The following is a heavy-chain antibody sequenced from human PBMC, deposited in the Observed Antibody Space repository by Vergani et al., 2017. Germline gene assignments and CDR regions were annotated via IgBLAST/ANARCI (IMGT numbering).Heavy chain of an antibody. CDR3: ARGNWKQQPAGGLDY. J-gene: IGHJ4*02. CDR1: GGSFIGYY. CDR2: INHSGST. D-gene: IGHD1-20*01. Sequence: QVQLQQWGAGLLKPSETLSLTCAVYGGSFIGYYWSWIRQPPGKGLEWFGEINHSGSTNYNPSLKSRVTISVDTSKNQFSLKLSSVTAADTAVYYCARGNWKQQPAGGLDYWGQGTLVTVSS. V-gene: IGHV4-34*01.